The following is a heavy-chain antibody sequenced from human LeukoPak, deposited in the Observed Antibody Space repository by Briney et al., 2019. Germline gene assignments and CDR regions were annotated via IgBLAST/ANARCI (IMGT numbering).Heavy chain of an antibody. Sequence: PSETLSLTCTVSGGSISSHYWSWIRQSPESGLEWMGFIYYTGTTRYNPSLRGRVTMSVDSSRNHFSLQLTSMTAADTALYYCARLLNNDNAGDPDTFDMWGQGTMVTVSS. CDR1: GGSISSHY. D-gene: IGHD2-21*02. J-gene: IGHJ3*02. V-gene: IGHV4-59*11. CDR2: IYYTGTT. CDR3: ARLLNNDNAGDPDTFDM.